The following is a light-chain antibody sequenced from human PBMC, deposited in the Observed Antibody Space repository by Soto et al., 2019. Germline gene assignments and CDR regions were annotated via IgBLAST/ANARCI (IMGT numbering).Light chain of an antibody. CDR3: QQYSDSVLT. J-gene: IGKJ4*01. CDR2: GAA. CDR1: QTLTSNY. Sequence: EIVLTQSPATLSLSPGERATLSCRASQTLTSNYLAWYQQKPGQAPRLLIHGAASRATGIPDRFSGSGSGTDFTLTISRLAPEHVPVYHCQQYSDSVLTFGGGTKAELK. V-gene: IGKV3-20*01.